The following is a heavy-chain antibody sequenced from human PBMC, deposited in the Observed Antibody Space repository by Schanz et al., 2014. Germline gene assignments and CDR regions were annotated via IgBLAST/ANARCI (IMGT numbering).Heavy chain of an antibody. CDR2: ISSSSSTR. CDR1: GFNFGSHG. J-gene: IGHJ5*02. V-gene: IGHV3-48*01. Sequence: VQLVESGGGVVQPGRSLRLSCAASGFNFGSHGMHWVRQAPGKGLEWVSYISSSSSTRYYADSVKGRFTISRDNAKNSLFLQMNSLRAEDTAVYYCARAGYDADNWFDPWGQGTLVTVSS. D-gene: IGHD2-2*01. CDR3: ARAGYDADNWFDP.